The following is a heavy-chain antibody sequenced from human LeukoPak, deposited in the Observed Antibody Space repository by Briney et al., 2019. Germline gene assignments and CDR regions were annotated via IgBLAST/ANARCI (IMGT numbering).Heavy chain of an antibody. CDR2: FSVRGGRP. J-gene: IGHJ4*02. CDR3: ARDRAHYYDSSGYPDY. Sequence: HSGGSLRLSCEASGFTFSTNDMSWVRQAPGKGLEWVSVFSVRGGRPYYADSVKGRFTISRDNSKNTLYLQMNSLRAEDTAVYYCARDRAHYYDSSGYPDYWGQGTLVTVSS. V-gene: IGHV3-23*01. CDR1: GFTFSTND. D-gene: IGHD3-22*01.